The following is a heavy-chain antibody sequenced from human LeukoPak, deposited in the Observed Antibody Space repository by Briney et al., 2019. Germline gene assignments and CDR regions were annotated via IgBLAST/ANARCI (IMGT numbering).Heavy chain of an antibody. Sequence: GGSLRLSCAASGFTFSSYAMSWVRQAPGKGLEWVSGFSGGGGTTYYADSVKGRSTISRDNSKNTLYLQMNSLRAEDTAVYYCASRQDLGWHYDNWGQGTLVTVSS. V-gene: IGHV3-23*01. J-gene: IGHJ4*02. CDR2: FSGGGGTT. D-gene: IGHD6-19*01. CDR3: ASRQDLGWHYDN. CDR1: GFTFSSYA.